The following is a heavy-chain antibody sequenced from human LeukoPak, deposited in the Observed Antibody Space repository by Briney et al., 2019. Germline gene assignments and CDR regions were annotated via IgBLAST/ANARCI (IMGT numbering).Heavy chain of an antibody. V-gene: IGHV4-39*07. D-gene: IGHD2-15*01. CDR1: GGSIRSSYYY. J-gene: IGHJ5*02. CDR3: ARGVVVAANAHNWFDP. CDR2: IYDSGST. Sequence: SETLSLTCTVSGGSIRSSYYYWGWIRQPPGKGLEWIGSIYDSGSTYYNPSLKSRVTISVDTSKNQFSLKLTSVTAADTAVYYCARGVVVAANAHNWFDPWGQGTLVTVSS.